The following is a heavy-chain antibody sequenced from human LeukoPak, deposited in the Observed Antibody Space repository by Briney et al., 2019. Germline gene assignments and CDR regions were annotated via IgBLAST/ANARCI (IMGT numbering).Heavy chain of an antibody. CDR1: GGSFSGYY. V-gene: IGHV4-34*01. CDR2: IYHSGST. Sequence: SETLSLTCAVYGGSFSGYYWSWIRQPPGKRLELIGEIYHSGSTNYNPSLKSRVTISVDTSKNQFSLKLSSVTAADTAVYYCARGGRYCSGGSCSPQVLNYWGQGTLVTVSS. CDR3: ARGGRYCSGGSCSPQVLNY. J-gene: IGHJ4*02. D-gene: IGHD2-15*01.